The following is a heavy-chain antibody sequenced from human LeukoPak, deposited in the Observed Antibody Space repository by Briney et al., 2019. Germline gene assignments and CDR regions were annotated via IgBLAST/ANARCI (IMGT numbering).Heavy chain of an antibody. CDR3: ARDYYYMDV. CDR2: ISYDGSNK. V-gene: IGHV3-30*04. Sequence: GGSLRLSCAASGFTFSSYAMHWVRQAPGKGLEWVAVISYDGSNKYYADSVKGRFTISRDNSKNTLYLQMNSLRAEDTAVYYCARDYYYMDVWGKGTTVTVSS. J-gene: IGHJ6*03. CDR1: GFTFSSYA.